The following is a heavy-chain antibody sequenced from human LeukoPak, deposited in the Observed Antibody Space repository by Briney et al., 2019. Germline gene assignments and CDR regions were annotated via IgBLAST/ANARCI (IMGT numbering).Heavy chain of an antibody. CDR3: ARDLTYDAFDV. Sequence: ASVKVSCKASGYTFTGYYMHWMRQAPGQGLEWLGWINPNSGATNYPQTFQGRVTITRDTSISTASMELSSLTSDDTAIYYCARDLTYDAFDVWGQGTMITVSS. V-gene: IGHV1-2*02. CDR1: GYTFTGYY. J-gene: IGHJ3*01. CDR2: INPNSGAT.